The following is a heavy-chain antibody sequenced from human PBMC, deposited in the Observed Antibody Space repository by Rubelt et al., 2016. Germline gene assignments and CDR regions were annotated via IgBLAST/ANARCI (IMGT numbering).Heavy chain of an antibody. CDR2: T. Sequence: TYYPGSMKGRFTISRENARNSVYLQMNSLRTEDTAVYYCARGGRNIVGAGDAFDIWGQGTMVTVSS. J-gene: IGHJ3*02. V-gene: IGHV3-13*01. CDR3: ARGGRNIVGAGDAFDI. D-gene: IGHD1-26*01.